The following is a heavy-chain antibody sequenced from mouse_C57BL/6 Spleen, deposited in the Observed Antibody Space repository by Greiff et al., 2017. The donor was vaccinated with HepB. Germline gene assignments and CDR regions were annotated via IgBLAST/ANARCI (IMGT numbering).Heavy chain of an antibody. CDR2: INPNYGTT. J-gene: IGHJ1*03. CDR1: GYSFTDYN. V-gene: IGHV1-39*01. CDR3: AIPMTLPYWYFDV. Sequence: VQLKQSGPELVKPGASVKISCKASGYSFTDYNMNWVKQSNGKSLEWIGVINPNYGTTSYNQKFKGKATLTVDQSSSTAYMQLNSLTSEDSAVYYCAIPMTLPYWYFDVWGTGTTVTVSS.